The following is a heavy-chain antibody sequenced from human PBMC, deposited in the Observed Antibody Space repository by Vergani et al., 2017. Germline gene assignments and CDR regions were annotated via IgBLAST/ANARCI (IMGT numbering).Heavy chain of an antibody. D-gene: IGHD3-10*01. CDR1: GGSISSSS. V-gene: IGHV4-59*01. Sequence: QVQLQESGPRLVKSSETLSLTCSVSGGSISSSSWTWIRQPPGKGLEWIGYISKSGITNYNPSLKSRVTISKDTSRNHFSLKLTSVTAADTAVYYCGRVADFYGLGSRLLDLWGQGILVTVSS. J-gene: IGHJ5*02. CDR3: GRVADFYGLGSRLLDL. CDR2: ISKSGIT.